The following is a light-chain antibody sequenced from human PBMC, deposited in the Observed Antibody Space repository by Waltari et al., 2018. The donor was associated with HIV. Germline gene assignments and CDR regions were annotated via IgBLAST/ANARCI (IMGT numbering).Light chain of an antibody. V-gene: IGKV3-15*01. J-gene: IGKJ2*01. Sequence: EIVMTQSPATLSVSPGERATLSCRASQSVSSNLAWYQQKPGQAPRLLIYGASTRATGIPARFSGSGSGTEFTLTISSLQSEDFAVYSCQQYNNWPQIFGQGTKLEIK. CDR2: GAS. CDR1: QSVSSN. CDR3: QQYNNWPQI.